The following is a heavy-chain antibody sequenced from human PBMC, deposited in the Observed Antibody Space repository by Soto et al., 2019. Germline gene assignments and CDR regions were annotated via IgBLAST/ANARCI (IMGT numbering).Heavy chain of an antibody. J-gene: IGHJ6*02. Sequence: QVQLVQSGAEVKKPGSSVKVSCKASGGTFSSYTISWVRQAPGQGLEWMGRIIPILGIANYAQKFQGRVTSTAAKSPXXAXMXXSSRRSEDTAVYYCAAGYSSSWYSPARRGYYGMDVWGQGTTVTVSS. CDR2: IIPILGIA. V-gene: IGHV1-69*02. CDR1: GGTFSSYT. D-gene: IGHD6-13*01. CDR3: AAGYSSSWYSPARRGYYGMDV.